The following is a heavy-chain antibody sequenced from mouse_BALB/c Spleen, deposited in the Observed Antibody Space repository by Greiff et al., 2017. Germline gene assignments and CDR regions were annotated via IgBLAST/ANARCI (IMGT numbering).Heavy chain of an antibody. CDR1: GYTFSSYW. CDR2: ILPGSGST. CDR3: ARRGPNYEGYYAMDY. J-gene: IGHJ4*01. V-gene: IGHV1-9*01. D-gene: IGHD2-4*01. Sequence: QVQLQQSGAELMKPGASVKISCKATGYTFSSYWIEWVKQRPGHGLEWIGEILPGSGSTNYNEKFKGKATFTADTSSNTAYMQLSSLTSEDSAVYYCARRGPNYEGYYAMDYWGQGTSVTVSS.